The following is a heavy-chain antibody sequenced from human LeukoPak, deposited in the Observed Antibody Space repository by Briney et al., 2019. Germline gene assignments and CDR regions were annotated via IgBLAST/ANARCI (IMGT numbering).Heavy chain of an antibody. CDR1: GYTFTGYY. Sequence: ASVKVSCKASGYTFTGYYMHWVRQDPGQGLEWMGWISPNSGDTDIAQKFPGRVTMTRDTSIATSYIEVDSLTSDDTAVYYCARESACGTTNCLAPADWLDPWGQGTLVIVSS. CDR3: ARESACGTTNCLAPADWLDP. J-gene: IGHJ5*02. D-gene: IGHD2-2*01. V-gene: IGHV1-2*02. CDR2: ISPNSGDT.